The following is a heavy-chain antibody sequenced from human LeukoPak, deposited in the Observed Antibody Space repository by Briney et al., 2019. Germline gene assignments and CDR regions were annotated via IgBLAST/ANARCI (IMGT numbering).Heavy chain of an antibody. CDR1: GFTFSSYW. CDR3: ARDCSSTSWAPYFDY. CDR2: IKKDGSEK. D-gene: IGHD2-2*01. Sequence: GGSLRLSCAASGFTFSSYWMSWVRQAPGKGLEWVANIKKDGSEKYYVDSVKGRFTISRDNAKNSLYLQMNSLRAEDTAVYYCARDCSSTSWAPYFDYWGQGTRVTVSS. V-gene: IGHV3-7*03. J-gene: IGHJ4*02.